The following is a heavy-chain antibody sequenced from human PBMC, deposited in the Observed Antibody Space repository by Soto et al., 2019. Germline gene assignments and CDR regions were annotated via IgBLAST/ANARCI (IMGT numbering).Heavy chain of an antibody. CDR2: INHSGST. CDR1: GGSFSGYY. J-gene: IGHJ6*02. CDR3: ARAHLYSSGWYYYYGMDV. D-gene: IGHD6-19*01. V-gene: IGHV4-34*01. Sequence: ETLSLTCAVYGGSFSGYYWSWIRQPPGKGLEWIGEINHSGSTNYNPSLKSRVTISVDTSKNQFSLKLSSVTAADTAVYYCARAHLYSSGWYYYYGMDVWGQGTKVTVSS.